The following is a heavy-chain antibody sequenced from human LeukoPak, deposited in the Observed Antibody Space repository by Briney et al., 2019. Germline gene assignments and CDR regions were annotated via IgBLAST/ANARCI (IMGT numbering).Heavy chain of an antibody. CDR1: GGSFSGYY. CDR2: INHSGST. D-gene: IGHD2-21*02. J-gene: IGHJ3*02. CDR3: ARVCGGDCYFDAFDI. V-gene: IGHV4-34*01. Sequence: PSETLSLTCAVYGGSFSGYYWSWIRQPPGKGLEWIGEINHSGSTNYNPSLKSRVTISVDTSKNQFSLKLSSVTAADTAAYYCARVCGGDCYFDAFDIWGQGTMVTVSS.